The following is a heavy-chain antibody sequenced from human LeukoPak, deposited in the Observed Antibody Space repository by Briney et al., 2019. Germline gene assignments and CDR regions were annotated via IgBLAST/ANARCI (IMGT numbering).Heavy chain of an antibody. CDR2: IKSKTDGGTT. Sequence: GVSLRLSCAASGFTFSNAWMNWVRQAPGKGLEWVGRIKSKTDGGTTDYAAPLKGRFTISRDDSKHTLYLQVNSLKTEDTAVYYCTTGNWGSFSYWGQGTLVTVSS. D-gene: IGHD7-27*01. CDR3: TTGNWGSFSY. V-gene: IGHV3-15*01. J-gene: IGHJ4*02. CDR1: GFTFSNAW.